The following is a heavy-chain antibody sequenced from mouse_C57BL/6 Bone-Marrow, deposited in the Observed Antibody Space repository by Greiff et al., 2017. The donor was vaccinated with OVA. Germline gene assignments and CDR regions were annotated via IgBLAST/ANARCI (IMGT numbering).Heavy chain of an antibody. Sequence: DVHLVESGGGLVKPGGSLKLSCAASGFTFSDYGMHWVRQAPEKGLEWVAYISSGSSTIYYADTVKGRFTISRDNAKNTLFLQMTSLRSEDTAMYYCARGGYYPAWFAYWGQGTLVTVSA. J-gene: IGHJ3*01. V-gene: IGHV5-17*01. CDR2: ISSGSSTI. CDR3: ARGGYYPAWFAY. CDR1: GFTFSDYG. D-gene: IGHD2-3*01.